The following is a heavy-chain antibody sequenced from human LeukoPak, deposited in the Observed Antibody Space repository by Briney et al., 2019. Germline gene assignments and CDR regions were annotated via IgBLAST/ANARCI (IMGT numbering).Heavy chain of an antibody. CDR1: GYSISSGYY. V-gene: IGHV4-38-2*02. CDR3: ARGVVGGSRYDFWSGSSTTFDP. CDR2: IYHSGST. J-gene: IGHJ5*02. Sequence: PSETLSLTCTVSGYSISSGYYWGWIRQPPGKGLEWIGSIYHSGSTYYNPSLKSRVTISVDTSKNQFSLKLSSVTAADTAVYYCARGVVGGSRYDFWSGSSTTFDPWGQGTLVTVSS. D-gene: IGHD3-3*01.